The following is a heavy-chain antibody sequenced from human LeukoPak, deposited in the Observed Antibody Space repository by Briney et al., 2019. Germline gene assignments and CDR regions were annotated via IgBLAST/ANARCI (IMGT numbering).Heavy chain of an antibody. J-gene: IGHJ4*02. V-gene: IGHV5-51*01. D-gene: IGHD3-3*01. CDR1: GYSFTSYW. Sequence: GESLKISCKGSGYSFTSYWIGWVRQMPGKGLEWMGIIYPGDSDTRYSPSFQGQVTISADKSISTAYLQWSSLKASDTAMYYCARLGGYDFWSGSAAWYFDYWGQGTLVTVSS. CDR2: IYPGDSDT. CDR3: ARLGGYDFWSGSAAWYFDY.